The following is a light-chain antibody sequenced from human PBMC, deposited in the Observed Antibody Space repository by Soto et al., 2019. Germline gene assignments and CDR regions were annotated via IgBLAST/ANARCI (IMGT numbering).Light chain of an antibody. Sequence: DNQMTHSPSSLAACVGDRVIVACRASQSISNHLNWYQQKPGKAPKLLIYAASSLQSGVPSRFSGSGFGTDFTLTISSLQPEDFAIYYCQQSYNTPLFGQGTRLEIK. J-gene: IGKJ5*01. CDR1: QSISNH. CDR2: AAS. CDR3: QQSYNTPL. V-gene: IGKV1-39*01.